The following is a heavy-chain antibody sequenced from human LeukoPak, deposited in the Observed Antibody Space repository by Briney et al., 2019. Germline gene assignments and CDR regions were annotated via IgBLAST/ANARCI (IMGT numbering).Heavy chain of an antibody. V-gene: IGHV4-61*02. D-gene: IGHD2-2*01. CDR3: ARGTRVVVVPAAHYYFDY. Sequence: SETLSLTCTVSGGSLSSGSYYWSWIRQPAGKGLEWIGRIYTSGSTNYNPSLKSRVTISVDTSKNQFSLKLSSVTAADTAVYYCARGTRVVVVPAAHYYFDYWGQGTLVTVSS. CDR2: IYTSGST. J-gene: IGHJ4*02. CDR1: GGSLSSGSYY.